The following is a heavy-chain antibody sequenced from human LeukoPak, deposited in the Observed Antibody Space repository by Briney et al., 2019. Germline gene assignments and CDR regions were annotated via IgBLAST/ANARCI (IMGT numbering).Heavy chain of an antibody. Sequence: PGGSLRLSCAASGFTFSDYYMSWIRQAPGEGLEWVSYIGSGATTMYYADSVKGRFTISRDNAKNSLYLQMNSLRAEDTAVYFCAREGYGPYYFDYWGQGTLVTVSS. CDR3: AREGYGPYYFDY. CDR1: GFTFSDYY. D-gene: IGHD5-18*01. J-gene: IGHJ4*02. CDR2: IGSGATTM. V-gene: IGHV3-11*01.